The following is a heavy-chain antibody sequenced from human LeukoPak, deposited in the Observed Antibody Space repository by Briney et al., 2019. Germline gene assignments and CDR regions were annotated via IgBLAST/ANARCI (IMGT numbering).Heavy chain of an antibody. V-gene: IGHV1-46*01. CDR3: ARDLLLRYPDY. D-gene: IGHD3-9*01. J-gene: IGHJ4*02. CDR2: INPSGGST. Sequence: ASVKVSCKASGYIFTSYYMHWVRQAPGQGLEWMGIINPSGGSTSYAQKFQGRVTMTRDTSTSTVYMELSSLRSEDTAVYYCARDLLLRYPDYWGQGTLVTVSS. CDR1: GYIFTSYY.